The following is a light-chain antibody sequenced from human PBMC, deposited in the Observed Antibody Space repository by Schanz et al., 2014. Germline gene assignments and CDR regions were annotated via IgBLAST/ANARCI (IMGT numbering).Light chain of an antibody. J-gene: IGLJ3*02. CDR3: GTWDSSLSAAV. Sequence: QSVLTQPPSASGTPGQRVTISCSGSSSNIGSNTVNWYQQLPGTAPKLLIYKNNQRPSGVPDRFSASKSGTAASLAISGLQSEDEAEYYCGTWDSSLSAAVFGGGTKLTVL. V-gene: IGLV1-44*01. CDR2: KNN. CDR1: SSNIGSNT.